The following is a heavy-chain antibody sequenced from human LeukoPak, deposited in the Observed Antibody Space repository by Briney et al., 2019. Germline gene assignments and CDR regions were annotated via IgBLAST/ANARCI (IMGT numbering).Heavy chain of an antibody. CDR3: RTRYTFGY. D-gene: IGHD1-1*01. CDR2: IDTDGGGT. V-gene: IGHV3-64D*09. Sequence: PGGSLRLSWCVSWLTLRSYVMHLGRQAPGKGLEYVSAIDTDGGGTYYADSVKVRFTNSRDKSKIKLYRQMRTVRAVDTSVCYCRTRYTFGYWGQGTLVTVSS. J-gene: IGHJ4*02. CDR1: WLTLRSYV.